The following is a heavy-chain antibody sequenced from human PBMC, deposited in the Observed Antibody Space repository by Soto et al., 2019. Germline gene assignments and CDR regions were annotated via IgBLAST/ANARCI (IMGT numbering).Heavy chain of an antibody. Sequence: PSETLSLTCTVSGGSISSGGYYWSWIRQHPGKGLEGIGSIYYSGSTYYNPSLKSRVTISVDTSKNQFSLKLSSVTAADTAVYYCARSRVPVPKERPSAERGPKQPEKEPRRAPQFADAFDIWGQGTMVTVSS. J-gene: IGHJ3*02. CDR1: GGSISSGGYY. CDR2: IYYSGST. D-gene: IGHD1-1*01. CDR3: ARSRVPVPKERPSAERGPKQPEKEPRRAPQFADAFDI. V-gene: IGHV4-31*03.